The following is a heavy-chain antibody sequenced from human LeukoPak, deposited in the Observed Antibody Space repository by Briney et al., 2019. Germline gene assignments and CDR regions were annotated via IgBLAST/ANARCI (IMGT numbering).Heavy chain of an antibody. Sequence: PGGSLRLSCAASGFTFSNYWMTWVRQAPGKGLEWVANIKRDGTEKYYVDSVKGRFTISRDNAENSLYLQMNSLRAEDTAVYYCTRDTGCPGGTCYSFYDYWGQGTLVTVSS. J-gene: IGHJ4*02. CDR1: GFTFSNYW. CDR3: TRDTGCPGGTCYSFYDY. D-gene: IGHD2-15*01. CDR2: IKRDGTEK. V-gene: IGHV3-7*01.